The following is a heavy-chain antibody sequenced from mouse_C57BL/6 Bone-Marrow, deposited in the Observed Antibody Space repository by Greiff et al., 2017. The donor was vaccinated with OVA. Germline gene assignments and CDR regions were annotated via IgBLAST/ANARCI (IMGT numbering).Heavy chain of an antibody. CDR1: GYTFTSYW. J-gene: IGHJ2*01. V-gene: IGHV1-69*01. CDR2: IDPSDSYT. D-gene: IGHD4-1*01. CDR3: ASGTGFDY. Sequence: VQLQQPGAELVMPGASVKLSCKASGYTFTSYWMPWVKQRPGQGLEWIGEIDPSDSYTNYNQKFKGKSTLTVDKSSSTAYMQLSSLTSEDSAVYYCASGTGFDYWGQGTTLTVSS.